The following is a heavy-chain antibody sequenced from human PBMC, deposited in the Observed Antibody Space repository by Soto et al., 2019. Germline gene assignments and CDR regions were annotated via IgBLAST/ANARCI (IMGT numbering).Heavy chain of an antibody. CDR1: GLTFRSYW. CDR3: VRDMHLGRLDS. D-gene: IGHD3-16*01. Sequence: EVQLVESGGGLVQPGESLRLSCAASGLTFRSYWMHWVRQAPGKGLVWVSRINTDGSVAMYVDSVKGRFTISRDNAKNTLYLHMNSLSAEDTAVYYCVRDMHLGRLDSWGQGTLGSVSS. J-gene: IGHJ4*02. V-gene: IGHV3-74*03. CDR2: INTDGSVA.